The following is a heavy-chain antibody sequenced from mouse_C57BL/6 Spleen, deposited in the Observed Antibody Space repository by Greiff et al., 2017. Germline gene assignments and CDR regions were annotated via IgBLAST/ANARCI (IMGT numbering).Heavy chain of an antibody. CDR1: GYTFTSYW. Sequence: QVQLQQPGAELVKPGTSVKMTCKASGYTFTSYWITWVKQRPGQGLEWIGDIYPGSGSTNYNEKFKSKATLTVDTSSSTAYMQLSSLTSEDSAVYYCARGRGDYAMDYWGQGTSVTVSS. J-gene: IGHJ4*01. CDR3: ARGRGDYAMDY. CDR2: IYPGSGST. V-gene: IGHV1-55*01.